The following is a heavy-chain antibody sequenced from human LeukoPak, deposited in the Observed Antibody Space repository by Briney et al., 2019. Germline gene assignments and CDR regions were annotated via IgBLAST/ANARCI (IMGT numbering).Heavy chain of an antibody. D-gene: IGHD2-21*02. CDR1: GDSISSGTYY. J-gene: IGHJ5*02. Sequence: SETLSLTCTVSGDSISSGTYYCGWIRQPPGKGLEWIGSMFPDGTTFYNSSLKSRITISVDASKNQYFLQLRSVTAADTAVYYCARHTLVTAISTYNWFDPWGQGTLVTVSS. CDR2: MFPDGTT. V-gene: IGHV4-39*01. CDR3: ARHTLVTAISTYNWFDP.